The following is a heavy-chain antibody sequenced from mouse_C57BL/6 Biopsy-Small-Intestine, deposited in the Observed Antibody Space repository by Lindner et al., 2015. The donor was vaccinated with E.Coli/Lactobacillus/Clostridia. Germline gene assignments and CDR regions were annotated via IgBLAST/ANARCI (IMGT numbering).Heavy chain of an antibody. V-gene: IGHV3-1*01. Sequence: VQLQESGPGLVRPSQSLSLTCTVTGYSITSGYDWHWIRHIPGNILEWMGYIDYSGNTNYNPSLKSSISITHDTSKNHFFLKLNSVTTEDTATYYCARDGAYGKGFSMDYWGQGTSVTVSS. CDR2: IDYSGNT. CDR3: ARDGAYGKGFSMDY. D-gene: IGHD2-1*01. J-gene: IGHJ4*01. CDR1: GYSITSGYD.